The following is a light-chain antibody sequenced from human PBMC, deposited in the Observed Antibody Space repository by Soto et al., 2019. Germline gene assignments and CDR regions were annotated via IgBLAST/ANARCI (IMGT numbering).Light chain of an antibody. Sequence: DIQMTQSPSSLSASVGDRVTITCRASQSISSYLNWYQQKPGKAPKLLIYAASSLQSGVPSRFSGSGSGTDFNLTISSLQPEDFATYYCQQSYSTWYTFGQGTKLEIK. CDR1: QSISSY. CDR2: AAS. CDR3: QQSYSTWYT. J-gene: IGKJ2*01. V-gene: IGKV1-39*01.